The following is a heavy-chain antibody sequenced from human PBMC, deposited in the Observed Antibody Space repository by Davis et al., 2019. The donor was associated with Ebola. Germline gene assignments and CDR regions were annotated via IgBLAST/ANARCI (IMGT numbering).Heavy chain of an antibody. V-gene: IGHV3-66*01. CDR3: AKGGSGWPSDYSYGMGV. J-gene: IGHJ6*04. CDR1: GFTVSSNY. D-gene: IGHD6-19*01. Sequence: PGGSLRLSCAASGFTVSSNYMSWVRQAPGKGLEWVSVIYSGGSTYYADSVKGRFTIPRDNSKNTLYLQMNSLRVDDTAVYYFAKGGSGWPSDYSYGMGVWGKGTTVTVSS. CDR2: IYSGGST.